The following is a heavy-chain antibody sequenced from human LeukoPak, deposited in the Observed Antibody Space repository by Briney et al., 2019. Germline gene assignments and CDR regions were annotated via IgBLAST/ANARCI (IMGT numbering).Heavy chain of an antibody. V-gene: IGHV4-34*01. CDR1: GGSISSYY. Sequence: SETLSLTCTVSGGSISSYYWSWIRQPPGKGLEWIGEINHSGSTNYNPSLKSRVTISVDTSKNQFSLKLSSVTAADTAVYYCARGTMTTVTYYFDYWGQGTLVTVSS. D-gene: IGHD4-17*01. CDR3: ARGTMTTVTYYFDY. CDR2: INHSGST. J-gene: IGHJ4*02.